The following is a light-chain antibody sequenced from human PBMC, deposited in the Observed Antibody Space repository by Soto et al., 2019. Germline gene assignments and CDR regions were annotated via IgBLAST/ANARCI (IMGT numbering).Light chain of an antibody. Sequence: DIQLTQSPSFLSASVGDRVTITCRASQGISNYLAWYQQKPGKVPKLLIYAASTLQSGVPSRFSGSGSGTEFTLTISSLQPADFATYYCQQINAYPITFGQGTRLEIK. CDR1: QGISNY. J-gene: IGKJ5*01. V-gene: IGKV1-9*01. CDR2: AAS. CDR3: QQINAYPIT.